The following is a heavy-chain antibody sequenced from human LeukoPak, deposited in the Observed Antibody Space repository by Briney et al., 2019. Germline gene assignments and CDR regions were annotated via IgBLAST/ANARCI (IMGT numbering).Heavy chain of an antibody. V-gene: IGHV3-48*01. D-gene: IGHD2-2*01. CDR2: ISSSSSTI. Sequence: GGSLRLSYAASGFTFSSYSMNWVRQAPGKGLEWVSYISSSSSTIYYADSVKGRFTISRDNAKNSLYLQMNSLRAEDTAVYYCARECSSTSCPNDAFDIWGQGTMVTVSS. J-gene: IGHJ3*02. CDR3: ARECSSTSCPNDAFDI. CDR1: GFTFSSYS.